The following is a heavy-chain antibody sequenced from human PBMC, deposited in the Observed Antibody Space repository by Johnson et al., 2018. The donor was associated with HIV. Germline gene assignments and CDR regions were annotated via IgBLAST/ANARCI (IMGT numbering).Heavy chain of an antibody. CDR2: ISSSGTTI. J-gene: IGHJ3*02. CDR3: ASCSDQVLLGGDGFDI. CDR1: GFTFRDYY. D-gene: IGHD2-2*01. Sequence: QLQLVESGGGLVKPGGSLRLSCAASGFTFRDYYMSWIRQAPGKGLEWVSYISSSGTTIYYADSVKGRFTISRYNAKNSLYLQMNSLTAEDTALYYCASCSDQVLLGGDGFDIWGQGTMVTVSS. V-gene: IGHV3-11*04.